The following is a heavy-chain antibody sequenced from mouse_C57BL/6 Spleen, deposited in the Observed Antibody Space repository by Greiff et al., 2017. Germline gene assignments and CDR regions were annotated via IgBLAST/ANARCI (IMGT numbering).Heavy chain of an antibody. CDR2: IDPSDSYT. CDR3: ARAYYYAMDY. V-gene: IGHV1-69*01. J-gene: IGHJ4*01. Sequence: QQSCKASGYTFTSYWMHWVKQRPGQGLEWIGEIDPSDSYTNYNQKFKGKSTLTVDKSSSTAYMQLSSLTSEDSAVYYCARAYYYAMDYWGQGTSVTVSS. CDR1: GYTFTSYW.